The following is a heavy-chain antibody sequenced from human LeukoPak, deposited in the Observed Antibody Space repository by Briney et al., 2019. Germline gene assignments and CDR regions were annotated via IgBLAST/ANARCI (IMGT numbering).Heavy chain of an antibody. J-gene: IGHJ4*02. V-gene: IGHV1-2*02. D-gene: IGHD2-15*01. CDR1: GYRFSDYN. Sequence: ASVKVSCKTSGYRFSDYNMRWVRQAPGQAPEWMVWVNSNSGGTHNAQKFEGRVTMTRDTSISTAYMELSRLKSDDTAVYYCARGYCSDGSCYHFESWGQGTLVTVSS. CDR3: ARGYCSDGSCYHFES. CDR2: VNSNSGGT.